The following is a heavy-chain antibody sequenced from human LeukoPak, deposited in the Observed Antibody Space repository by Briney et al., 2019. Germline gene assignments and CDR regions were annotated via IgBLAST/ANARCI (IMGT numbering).Heavy chain of an antibody. CDR1: GDSISSGGYY. V-gene: IGHV4-31*03. CDR2: ISDSGST. Sequence: PSQTLSLTCTVSGDSISSGGYYWTWIRQLPGKGLEWIGYISDSGSTYCNPSLKSRITTSIDTSKNQFSLRLSSVTAADTAVYYCARDCSSTSCYLIWGQGTLVTVSS. CDR3: ARDCSSTSCYLI. D-gene: IGHD2-2*01. J-gene: IGHJ4*02.